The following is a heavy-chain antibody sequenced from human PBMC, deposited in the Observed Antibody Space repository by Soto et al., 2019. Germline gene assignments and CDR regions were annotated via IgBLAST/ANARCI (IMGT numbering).Heavy chain of an antibody. CDR2: IWYDGSNK. D-gene: IGHD6-13*01. V-gene: IGHV3-33*01. CDR1: GFTFSSYG. CDR3: ARAPPAAAGTVYYYYYMDV. J-gene: IGHJ6*03. Sequence: GGSLRLSCAASGFTFSSYGMHWVRQAPGKGLEWVAVIWYDGSNKYYADSVKGRFTISRDNSKNTLYLQMNSLRAEDTAVYYCARAPPAAAGTVYYYYYMDVWGKGTTVTVSS.